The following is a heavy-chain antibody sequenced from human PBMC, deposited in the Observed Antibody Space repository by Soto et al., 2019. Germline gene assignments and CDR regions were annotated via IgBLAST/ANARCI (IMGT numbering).Heavy chain of an antibody. CDR2: ISGSGSMK. CDR1: GLTFRNYA. J-gene: IGHJ4*02. D-gene: IGHD2-21*02. V-gene: IGHV3-23*01. Sequence: EVYLLESGGGLVQPGGSLRLSCTASGLTFRNYAMTWVRQAPGRGLEWVSGISGSGSMKYYADSVKGRFTISRDNSKKMLFRQMDSLRDEDTAMYHCAKEAVAREQVTIPGDSWGQGTLVTVSS. CDR3: AKEAVAREQVTIPGDS.